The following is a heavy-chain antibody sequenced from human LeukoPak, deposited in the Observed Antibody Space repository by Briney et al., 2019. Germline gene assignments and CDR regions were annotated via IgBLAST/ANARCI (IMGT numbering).Heavy chain of an antibody. CDR3: ARDERLTGYYFDYYYYMDV. Sequence: ASVKVSCMASGYTFTGYYMHWVRQAPGQGLEWMEWINPNSGGTNYAQKFQGRVTMTRDTSISTAYMELSRLRSDDTAVYYCARDERLTGYYFDYYYYMDVWGKGTTVTVSS. CDR1: GYTFTGYY. V-gene: IGHV1-2*02. D-gene: IGHD3-9*01. J-gene: IGHJ6*03. CDR2: INPNSGGT.